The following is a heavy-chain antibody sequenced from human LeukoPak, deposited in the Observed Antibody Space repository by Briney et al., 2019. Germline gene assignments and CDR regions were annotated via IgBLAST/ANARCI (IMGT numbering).Heavy chain of an antibody. CDR2: IIPIFGMA. V-gene: IGHV1-69*04. CDR3: ARDRAITGTTDAFDI. J-gene: IGHJ3*02. CDR1: GGTFSSYA. D-gene: IGHD1-20*01. Sequence: SVKVSCKASGGTFSSYAISWVRQAPGQGLEWMGRIIPIFGMANYAQKFQGRVTITADKSTGTAYMELSSLRSEDTAVYYCARDRAITGTTDAFDIWGQGTMVTVSS.